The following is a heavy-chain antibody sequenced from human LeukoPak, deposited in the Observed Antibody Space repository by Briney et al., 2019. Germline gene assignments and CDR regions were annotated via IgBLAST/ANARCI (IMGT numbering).Heavy chain of an antibody. J-gene: IGHJ4*02. V-gene: IGHV4-30-4*01. CDR3: ARRCSSTSCYAGEAVDY. Sequence: SETLSLTCTVSGGSISSGDYYWNWIRQPPGQGLEWIRYIYYSGSTYYNPSLKSRVTISVDTSKNQFSLKLSSVTAADTAVYYCARRCSSTSCYAGEAVDYWGQGTLVTVSS. CDR1: GGSISSGDYY. D-gene: IGHD2-2*01. CDR2: IYYSGST.